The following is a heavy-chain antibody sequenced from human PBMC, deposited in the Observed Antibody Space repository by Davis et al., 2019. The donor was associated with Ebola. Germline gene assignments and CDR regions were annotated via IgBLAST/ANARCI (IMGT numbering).Heavy chain of an antibody. CDR2: IRSDGSNK. Sequence: GESLKISCGASGFTFSTYGMHRVRQAPGKGLEWVAFIRSDGSNKYYVDSVKGRFTFSRDNSKNTLYLQMNSLRAEDTAVYYCAKDAYWGFDYWGQGTLVTVSS. CDR1: GFTFSTYG. CDR3: AKDAYWGFDY. D-gene: IGHD7-27*01. J-gene: IGHJ4*02. V-gene: IGHV3-30*02.